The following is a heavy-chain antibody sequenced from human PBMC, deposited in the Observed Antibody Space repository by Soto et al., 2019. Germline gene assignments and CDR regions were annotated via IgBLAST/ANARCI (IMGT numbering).Heavy chain of an antibody. CDR3: ARQSGTYYYDSSGYPYNWFDP. D-gene: IGHD3-22*01. V-gene: IGHV4-59*08. Sequence: SETLSLTCTVSGDSISSYYWSWIRQPPGKGLEWIGYIYYSGSTNYNPSLKGRVTISVDTSKNQFSLKLSSVTAADTAVYYCARQSGTYYYDSSGYPYNWFDPWGQGTLVTVSS. CDR1: GDSISSYY. J-gene: IGHJ5*02. CDR2: IYYSGST.